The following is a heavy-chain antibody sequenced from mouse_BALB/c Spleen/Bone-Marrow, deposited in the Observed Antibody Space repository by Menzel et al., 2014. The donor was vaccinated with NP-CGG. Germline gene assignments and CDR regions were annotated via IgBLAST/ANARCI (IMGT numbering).Heavy chain of an antibody. CDR1: GFTFTDYY. CDR3: ARYDVYYYFDY. Sequence: EVHLVESGGGLVQPGGSLRLSCATSGFTFTDYYMSWVRQPPGKALEWLGFIRNKANGYTTEYSASVKGRFTISRDNSQSILYLQMNTLRAEDGATYYCARYDVYYYFDYWGQGTTLTVSS. V-gene: IGHV7-3*02. D-gene: IGHD2-3*01. J-gene: IGHJ2*01. CDR2: IRNKANGYTT.